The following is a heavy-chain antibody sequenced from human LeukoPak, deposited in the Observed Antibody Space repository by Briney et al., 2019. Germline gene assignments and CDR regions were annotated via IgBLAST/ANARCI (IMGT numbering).Heavy chain of an antibody. D-gene: IGHD3-10*01. Sequence: PSGTLSLTCAVSGGSISSSNWWSWVRQPPGKGLEWIGEIYHSGSTNYNPSLKSRVTISVDTSKNQFSLKLSSVTAADTAVYYCARAEGRGDRENWFDPWGQGTLVTVSS. J-gene: IGHJ5*02. CDR1: GGSISSSNW. V-gene: IGHV4-4*02. CDR2: IYHSGST. CDR3: ARAEGRGDRENWFDP.